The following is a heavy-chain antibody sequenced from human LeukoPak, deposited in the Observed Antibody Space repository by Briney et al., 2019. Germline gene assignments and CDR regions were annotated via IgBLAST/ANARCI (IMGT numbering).Heavy chain of an antibody. J-gene: IGHJ6*03. Sequence: SETLSLTCTVSHDSISSGYYWGWIRQPPGKGLEWIGTIYHSGSAYSNPSLKSRVTMSVDTSKNQFSLNLSSVTAADTAAYYCARVGYYPDYYMDVWGKGTTVTVSS. D-gene: IGHD3-10*01. CDR2: IYHSGSA. CDR1: HDSISSGYY. CDR3: ARVGYYPDYYMDV. V-gene: IGHV4-38-2*02.